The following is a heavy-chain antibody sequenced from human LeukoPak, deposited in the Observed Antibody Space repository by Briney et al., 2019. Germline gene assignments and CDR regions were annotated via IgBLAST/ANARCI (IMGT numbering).Heavy chain of an antibody. CDR2: INHGGST. Sequence: PSETLSLTCTVSGGSISSSSYYWGWIRQPPGKGLEWIGEINHGGSTNYNPSLKSRVTISVDTSKNQFSLKLSSVTAADTAVYYCARTTEGGYTYGYFYYYYMDVWGKGTTVTISS. V-gene: IGHV4-39*07. D-gene: IGHD5-18*01. J-gene: IGHJ6*03. CDR1: GGSISSSSYY. CDR3: ARTTEGGYTYGYFYYYYMDV.